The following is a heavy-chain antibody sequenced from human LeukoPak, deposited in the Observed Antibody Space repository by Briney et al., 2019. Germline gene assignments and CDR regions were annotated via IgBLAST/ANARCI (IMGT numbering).Heavy chain of an antibody. D-gene: IGHD3-10*01. CDR2: IYSGST. CDR1: GASITSSY. J-gene: IGHJ5*02. V-gene: IGHV4-4*07. CDR3: ARDGYGSGSYGWFDP. Sequence: SETLSLTCSVSGASITSSYWSWIRQTPGKGLEWIGSIYSGSTNYNPSFESRVTVSLDTSKNHFSLRLTSVTAADTALYYCARDGYGSGSYGWFDPWGQGTLVTVSS.